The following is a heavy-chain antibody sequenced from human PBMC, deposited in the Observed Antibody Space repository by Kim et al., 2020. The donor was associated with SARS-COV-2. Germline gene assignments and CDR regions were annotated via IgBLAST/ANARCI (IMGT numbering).Heavy chain of an antibody. CDR1: GFTFSSYA. J-gene: IGHJ4*01. CDR2: ISYDGSNK. CDR3: ARDQVEEQWLGGYYFDY. V-gene: IGHV3-30*04. D-gene: IGHD6-19*01. Sequence: GGSLRLSCAASGFTFSSYAMHWVRQAPGKGLEWVAVISYDGSNKYYADSVKGRFTISRDNSKNTLYLQMNSLRAEVTAVYYCARDQVEEQWLGGYYFDY.